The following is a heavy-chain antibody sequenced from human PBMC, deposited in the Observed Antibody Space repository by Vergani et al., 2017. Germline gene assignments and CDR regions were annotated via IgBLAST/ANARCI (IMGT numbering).Heavy chain of an antibody. V-gene: IGHV4-30-4*01. CDR3: ARVVVADTGRYYYYYYMDV. Sequence: QVQLQESGPGLVKPSQTLSLTCTVSGGSISSGDYYWSWIRQPPGKGLEWIGYIYYSGSTYYNPSLKSRVTISVDTSKNQFSLKLSAGTAADTAVYYCARVVVADTGRYYYYYYMDVWGKGTTVTVSS. D-gene: IGHD2-15*01. CDR1: GGSISSGDYY. CDR2: IYYSGST. J-gene: IGHJ6*03.